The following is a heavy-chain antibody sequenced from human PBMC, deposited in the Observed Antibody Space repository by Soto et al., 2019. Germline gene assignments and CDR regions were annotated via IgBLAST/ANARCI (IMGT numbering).Heavy chain of an antibody. J-gene: IGHJ4*02. CDR1: GFTFSDYY. CDR2: ISSGGSDV. D-gene: IGHD3-3*01. CDR3: ARQRTGDYNDLDLDY. Sequence: VGSLRLSCAASGFTFSDYYMSWIRQAPGKGLEWVSYISSGGSDVYYADSVKGRFTISRDNAKNSLSLQMNSLRDGDTAVYYCARQRTGDYNDLDLDYCGQRTLVTVSS. V-gene: IGHV3-11*01.